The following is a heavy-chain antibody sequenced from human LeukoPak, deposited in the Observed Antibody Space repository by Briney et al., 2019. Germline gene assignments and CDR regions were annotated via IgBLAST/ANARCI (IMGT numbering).Heavy chain of an antibody. Sequence: GGSLRLSCAASVFTFSSYSMNWVRQAPGKGLEWVSSISSSSSYIYYADSVKGRFTISRDNAKNSLYLQMNSLRAEDTAVYYCARGVHIVRGVLFDYWGQGTLVTVSS. CDR2: ISSSSSYI. CDR1: VFTFSSYS. CDR3: ARGVHIVRGVLFDY. D-gene: IGHD3-10*01. V-gene: IGHV3-21*01. J-gene: IGHJ4*02.